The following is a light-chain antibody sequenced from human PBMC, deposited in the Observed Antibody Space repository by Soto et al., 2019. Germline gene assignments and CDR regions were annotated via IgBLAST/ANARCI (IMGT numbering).Light chain of an antibody. V-gene: IGLV2-14*01. J-gene: IGLJ2*01. CDR2: EVS. CDR1: SSDVGGYNY. Sequence: HSALTQPASVSGSPGQSITISCTGTSSDVGGYNYVSWYQQHPGKAPKLMIYEVSNRPSGVSNRFSGSKSGNTASLTISGLQAEDEADYYCSSYTSSSTLEHVVFGGGTKLTVL. CDR3: SSYTSSSTLEHVV.